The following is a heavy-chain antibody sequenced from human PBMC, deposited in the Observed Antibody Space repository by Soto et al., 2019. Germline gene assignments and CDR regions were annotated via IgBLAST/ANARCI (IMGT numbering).Heavy chain of an antibody. CDR3: AREGSRPYYYYGMDV. CDR1: GYTFTSYG. D-gene: IGHD1-26*01. J-gene: IGHJ6*02. Sequence: QVQLVQSGAEVKKPGASVKVSCKASGYTFTSYGFSWVRQAPGQGLEWMGWISAYNGNTNYAQKLQGRVTMTTDTSXXTAYMELRRLRSDDTAVYYCAREGSRPYYYYGMDVWGQGTTVTVSS. CDR2: ISAYNGNT. V-gene: IGHV1-18*01.